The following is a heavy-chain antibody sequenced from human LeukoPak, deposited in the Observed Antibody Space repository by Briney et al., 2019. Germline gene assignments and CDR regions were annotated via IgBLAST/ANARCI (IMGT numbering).Heavy chain of an antibody. V-gene: IGHV3-7*01. J-gene: IGHJ6*03. CDR2: IKPDGGEK. D-gene: IGHD3-10*01. Sequence: GGSLRLSCAASGFTFSTDWMLWVRQAPGKGLEWVANIKPDGGEKYYVDSVKGRFTISRDNAKNSLYLQMNSLRAEDTAVYYCVRNQGSYYYYYMDVWGKGTTVTISS. CDR3: VRNQGSYYYYYMDV. CDR1: GFTFSTDW.